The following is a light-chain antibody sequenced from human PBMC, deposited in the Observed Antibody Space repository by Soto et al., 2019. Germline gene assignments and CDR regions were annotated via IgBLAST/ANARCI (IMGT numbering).Light chain of an antibody. CDR2: SDT. V-gene: IGLV3-21*04. J-gene: IGLJ2*01. CDR3: QVWDSGSAHVV. Sequence: SYELTQPPSVSVAPGKTASISCGGNNIGSKGVHWYQQKPGQAPVLVIYSDTDLPPVIPERFSGSNSANLSTLTISRVEAGYEADYYCQVWDSGSAHVVFGGGTKPTVL. CDR1: NIGSKG.